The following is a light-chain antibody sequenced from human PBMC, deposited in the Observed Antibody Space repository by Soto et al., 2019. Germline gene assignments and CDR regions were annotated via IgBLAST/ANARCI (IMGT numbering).Light chain of an antibody. Sequence: DIVLTQSADTLVLSPGHRATLSCRASQSLTGSYIAWYQVKPGQVPRLLIYDAASRATGIPDRFSGSGSGTDFTLTITRLEPEDFAVFYCQQYGTSEIIFGQGTRLEIK. J-gene: IGKJ5*01. CDR1: QSLTGSY. CDR2: DAA. CDR3: QQYGTSEII. V-gene: IGKV3-20*01.